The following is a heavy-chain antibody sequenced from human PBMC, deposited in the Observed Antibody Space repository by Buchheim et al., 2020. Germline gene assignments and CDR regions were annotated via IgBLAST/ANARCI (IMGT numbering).Heavy chain of an antibody. Sequence: QVQLVESGGGVVQPGRSLRLSCAASGFTFNSFGMHWVRQAPGKGLEWVALISYDGSNKYYGDAVKGRFNVSRDNPKNTLYLQMNSLRAEDTAVYYCAKARLLFGESGTGGLDVWGQGTT. D-gene: IGHD3-10*01. CDR3: AKARLLFGESGTGGLDV. J-gene: IGHJ6*02. CDR2: ISYDGSNK. V-gene: IGHV3-30*18. CDR1: GFTFNSFG.